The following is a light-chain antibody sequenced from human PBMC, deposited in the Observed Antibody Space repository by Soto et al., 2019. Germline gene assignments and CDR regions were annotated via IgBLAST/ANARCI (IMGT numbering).Light chain of an antibody. Sequence: ETVLTQSPGTLSLSPGERATLSCRASQSVSSHLAWYQQKRGQAPRLLIYDASNRATGIPARFSGSGSGTDFTLTISSLEPEDFATYYCQQYNSVSLLTFGGGTKVDIK. J-gene: IGKJ4*01. V-gene: IGKV3-11*01. CDR2: DAS. CDR1: QSVSSH. CDR3: QQYNSVSLLT.